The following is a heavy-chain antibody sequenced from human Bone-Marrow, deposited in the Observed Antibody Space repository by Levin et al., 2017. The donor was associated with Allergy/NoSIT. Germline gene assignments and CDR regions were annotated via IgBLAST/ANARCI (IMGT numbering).Heavy chain of an antibody. D-gene: IGHD2-2*01. Sequence: SETLSLTCAVYGGSFSGYYWSWIRQPPGKGLEWIGEINHSGSTNYNPSLKSRVTISVDTSKNQFSLKLSSVTAADTAVYYCARDSIVVVPVYGTGPNSMGYYYYGMDVWGQGTTVTVSS. CDR2: INHSGST. V-gene: IGHV4-34*01. CDR1: GGSFSGYY. J-gene: IGHJ6*02. CDR3: ARDSIVVVPVYGTGPNSMGYYYYGMDV.